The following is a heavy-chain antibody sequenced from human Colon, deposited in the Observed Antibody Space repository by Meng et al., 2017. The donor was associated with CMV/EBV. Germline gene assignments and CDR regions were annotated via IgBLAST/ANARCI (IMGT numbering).Heavy chain of an antibody. CDR3: ARDFWSGYWS. J-gene: IGHJ5*02. CDR2: IRSGSRDI. Sequence: GESLKISCAASGFTFSPYSMNWVRQAPGKGLEWVATIRSGSRDISYADSVEGRFTISRDDAKNSLYLEMNSLRVEDTAVYYCARDFWSGYWSWGQGTLVTVSS. D-gene: IGHD3-3*01. CDR1: GFTFSPYS. V-gene: IGHV3-21*04.